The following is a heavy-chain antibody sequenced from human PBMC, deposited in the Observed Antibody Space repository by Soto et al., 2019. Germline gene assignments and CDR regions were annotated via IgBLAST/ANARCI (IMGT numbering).Heavy chain of an antibody. V-gene: IGHV4-59*01. CDR1: GGSISSYY. Sequence: SETLSLTCTVSGGSISSYYWSWIRQPPGKGLEWIGYIYYSGSTNYNPSLKSRVTISVDTSKNQFSLKLSSVTAADTAVYYCARGPRRDWVDYWGQGPLVTVSS. CDR3: ARGPRRDWVDY. D-gene: IGHD3-9*01. CDR2: IYYSGST. J-gene: IGHJ4*02.